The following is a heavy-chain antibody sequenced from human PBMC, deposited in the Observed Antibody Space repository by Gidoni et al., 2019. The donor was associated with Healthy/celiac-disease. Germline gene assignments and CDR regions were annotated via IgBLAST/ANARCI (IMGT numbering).Heavy chain of an antibody. CDR3: ARGGYSSGNWFDP. D-gene: IGHD5-18*01. V-gene: IGHV4-31*03. J-gene: IGHJ5*02. Sequence: QLQLQESGPGLVKPSQTLSLTCTVSGGSISSGGYYWSWIRQHPGKGLEWIGYIYYSGSTYYNPSLKSRVTISVDTSKNQFSLKLSSVTAADTAVYYCARGGYSSGNWFDPWGQGTLVTVSS. CDR1: GGSISSGGYY. CDR2: IYYSGST.